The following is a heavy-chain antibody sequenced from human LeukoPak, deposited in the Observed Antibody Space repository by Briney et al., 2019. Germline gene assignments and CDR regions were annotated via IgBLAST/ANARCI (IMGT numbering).Heavy chain of an antibody. J-gene: IGHJ3*02. CDR1: GYSISSGYY. D-gene: IGHD2-2*01. CDR2: IYHSGST. CDR3: ASYCSSTSCFASDAFDI. V-gene: IGHV4-38-2*02. Sequence: SETLSLTCTVSGYSISSGYYWGWIRQPPGKGLEWIGSIYHSGSTYYNPSLKSRVTISVDTSKNQFSLKLSSVTAADTAVYYCASYCSSTSCFASDAFDIWGQGTMVTVSS.